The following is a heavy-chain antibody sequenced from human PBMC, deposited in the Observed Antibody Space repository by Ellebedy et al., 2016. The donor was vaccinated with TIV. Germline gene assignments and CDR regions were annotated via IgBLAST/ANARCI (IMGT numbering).Heavy chain of an antibody. CDR1: GDFVSSNNAA. CDR3: ARDSRGFDH. CDR2: TYYRSKWFY. Sequence: SQTLSLTCAISGDFVSSNNAAWNWIRQSPSRGLEWLGRTYYRSKWFYDYAVSVNGRGIIQPDTSKNQFSLHLDSVTPEDTALYFCARDSRGFDHWGQGTLVTVSS. J-gene: IGHJ4*02. V-gene: IGHV6-1*01.